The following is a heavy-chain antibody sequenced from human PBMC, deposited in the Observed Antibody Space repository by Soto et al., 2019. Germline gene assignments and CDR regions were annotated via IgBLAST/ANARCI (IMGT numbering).Heavy chain of an antibody. D-gene: IGHD6-19*01. Sequence: QVQLVQSGVEVKKPGASVKVSCKASGYTFTSYDIKWVRQATGQGLEWMGWMNPSTGSTGFAQKFQGRVTMISNTSISTAYLELSSLTSEDTAVYYCARGRLVAGTVDYWGQGTLVTVSS. V-gene: IGHV1-8*01. J-gene: IGHJ4*02. CDR3: ARGRLVAGTVDY. CDR2: MNPSTGST. CDR1: GYTFTSYD.